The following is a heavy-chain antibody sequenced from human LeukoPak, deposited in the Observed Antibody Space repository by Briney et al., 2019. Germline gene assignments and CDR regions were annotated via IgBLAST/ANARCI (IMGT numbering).Heavy chain of an antibody. CDR2: IRYDGNIK. Sequence: GGSLRLSCAASGFTFSSYDMHWVRQAPGKGLEWVAFIRYDGNIKYFADSVKGRFTISRDTSKNTLYLQMNSLRAEDTAVYYCAKGRYYDSSGYPIDYWGQGTLVIVSS. J-gene: IGHJ4*02. V-gene: IGHV3-30*02. CDR1: GFTFSSYD. CDR3: AKGRYYDSSGYPIDY. D-gene: IGHD3-22*01.